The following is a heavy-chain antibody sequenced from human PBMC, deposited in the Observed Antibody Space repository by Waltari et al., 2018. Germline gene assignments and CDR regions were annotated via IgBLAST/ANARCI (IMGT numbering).Heavy chain of an antibody. Sequence: QAPGKGLEWVTFIRYDGNTKYYAESLKGRFTISRDNYKNTLYLKMSSLRAEDTAVYYCAKELRSGYSYYYYGMDVWGQGTTVTVSS. CDR3: AKELRSGYSYYYYGMDV. V-gene: IGHV3-30*02. J-gene: IGHJ6*02. D-gene: IGHD2-15*01. CDR2: IRYDGNTK.